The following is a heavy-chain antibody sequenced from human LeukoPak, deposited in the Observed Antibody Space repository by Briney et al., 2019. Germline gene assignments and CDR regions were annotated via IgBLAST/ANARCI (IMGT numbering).Heavy chain of an antibody. J-gene: IGHJ4*02. D-gene: IGHD3-10*01. V-gene: IGHV3-66*04. Sequence: TGGSLRLSCVVSGFTVSSNYMSWVRQAPGKGLDWVSVIYSGGNTYYADSVKGRFTISRDNAKNSLYLQMNSLRAEDTAVYYCARHLWFGELTFDYWGQGTLVTVSS. CDR3: ARHLWFGELTFDY. CDR2: IYSGGNT. CDR1: GFTVSSNY.